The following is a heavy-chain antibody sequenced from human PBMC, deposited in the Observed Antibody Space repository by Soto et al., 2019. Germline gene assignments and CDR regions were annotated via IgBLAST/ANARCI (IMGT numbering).Heavy chain of an antibody. V-gene: IGHV4-34*01. CDR3: ASLEVDGGVIVPDRYPFDY. D-gene: IGHD3-16*02. CDR1: GGSFSGYY. Sequence: QVQLQQWGAGLLKPSETLSLTCAVYGGSFSGYYWSWIRQPPGKGLEWIGEINHSGSTNYNPSLKSRVTISVDTSKNQFSLKLSSVTAADTAVYYCASLEVDGGVIVPDRYPFDYWGQGTLVTVSS. J-gene: IGHJ4*02. CDR2: INHSGST.